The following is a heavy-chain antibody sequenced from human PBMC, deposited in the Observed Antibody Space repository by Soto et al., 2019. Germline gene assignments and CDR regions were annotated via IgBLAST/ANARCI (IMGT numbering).Heavy chain of an antibody. J-gene: IGHJ4*02. CDR1: GYTLTELS. CDR3: ATDNLRLLWFGELRWRRNFDY. Sequence: GASVKVSCKVSGYTLTELSMHWVRQAPGKGLEWMGGFDPEDGETIYAQKFQGRVTMTEDTSTDTAYMELSSLRSEDTAVYYCATDNLRLLWFGELRWRRNFDYWGQGTLVTVSS. D-gene: IGHD3-10*01. V-gene: IGHV1-24*01. CDR2: FDPEDGET.